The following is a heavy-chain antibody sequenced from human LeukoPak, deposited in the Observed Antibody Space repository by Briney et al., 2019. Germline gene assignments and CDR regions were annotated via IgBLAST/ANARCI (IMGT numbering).Heavy chain of an antibody. CDR3: ARGWKVGATTFYHYFYYMDV. Sequence: SETLSLTCAVYGGSFSGYYWSWIRQPPGKGLEWIGEINHSGSTNYNPSLKSRVTISVDTSKNQFSLKLSSVTAADTAVYYCARGWKVGATTFYHYFYYMDVWGKGTTVTVSS. D-gene: IGHD1-26*01. J-gene: IGHJ6*03. CDR2: INHSGST. CDR1: GGSFSGYY. V-gene: IGHV4-34*01.